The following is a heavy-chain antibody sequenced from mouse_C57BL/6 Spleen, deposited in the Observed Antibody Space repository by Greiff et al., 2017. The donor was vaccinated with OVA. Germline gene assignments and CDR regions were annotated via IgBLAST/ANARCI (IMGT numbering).Heavy chain of an antibody. J-gene: IGHJ2*01. CDR2: IYWDDDK. CDR1: GFSLSTSGMG. Sequence: QVTLKESGPGILQSSQTLSLTCSFSGFSLSTSGMGVSWIRQPSGKGLEWLAHIYWDDDKRYNPSLKSRLTISKDTSRNQVFLKITSVDTADTATYYCARDYYGSSLDYWGQGTTLTVSS. V-gene: IGHV8-12*01. CDR3: ARDYYGSSLDY. D-gene: IGHD1-1*01.